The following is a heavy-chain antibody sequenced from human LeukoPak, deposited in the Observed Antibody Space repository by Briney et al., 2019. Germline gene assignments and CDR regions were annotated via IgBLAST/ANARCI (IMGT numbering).Heavy chain of an antibody. CDR2: ISTTGTT. D-gene: IGHD2-2*01. Sequence: PSETLSLTCTVSGGSISRNFWSWIRQPAGKGLEYIGRISTTGTTNHNPSLKGRVTVSVDTSRNQFSLVVSSVTAADTALYYCARVLLPAAFGAFDIWGQGTTVTVSS. CDR1: GGSISRNF. J-gene: IGHJ3*02. CDR3: ARVLLPAAFGAFDI. V-gene: IGHV4-4*07.